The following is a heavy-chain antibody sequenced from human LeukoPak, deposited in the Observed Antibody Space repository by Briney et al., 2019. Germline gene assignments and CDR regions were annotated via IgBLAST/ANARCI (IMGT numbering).Heavy chain of an antibody. J-gene: IGHJ5*02. Sequence: QPGGSLRLSCAASEFTFSSYEMNWVRQAPGKGLEWISYISSSGGTIYYADSVKGRFTISRDNAKNSLYLQMNSLRTEDTAVYYCARDPRLRLKRSGWFDPWGQGTLVTVSS. CDR3: ARDPRLRLKRSGWFDP. CDR2: ISSSGGTI. D-gene: IGHD4-17*01. CDR1: EFTFSSYE. V-gene: IGHV3-48*03.